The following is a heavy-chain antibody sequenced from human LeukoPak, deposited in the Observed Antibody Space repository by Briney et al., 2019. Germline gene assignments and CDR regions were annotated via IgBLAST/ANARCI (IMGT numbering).Heavy chain of an antibody. CDR3: AKRKTMVRGGPCFDY. D-gene: IGHD3-10*01. CDR2: IFGAGKNTT. J-gene: IGHJ4*02. CDR1: GFTSISYA. Sequence: GSLSLSCAASGFTSISYAMNWVRQAPGKGLEWVSIIFGAGKNTTYYADSVKDRFTVSRDNSKNRVYLQMTSLRPEDTAIYYCAKRKTMVRGGPCFDYWGRGILVTVSS. V-gene: IGHV3-23*01.